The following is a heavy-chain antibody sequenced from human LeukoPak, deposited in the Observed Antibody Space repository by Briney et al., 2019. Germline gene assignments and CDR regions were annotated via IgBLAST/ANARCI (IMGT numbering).Heavy chain of an antibody. V-gene: IGHV3-11*06. Sequence: GGSLRLSCAASGFTFNDYYMSWIRQAPGKGLEWVSYISNRSSFTNYADSVKGRFTISRDNAKNSLYLQMNSLRAEDTAVYYCARDGQYSSGWYKGGMDVWGKGTTVTVSS. CDR1: GFTFNDYY. D-gene: IGHD6-19*01. J-gene: IGHJ6*04. CDR2: ISNRSSFT. CDR3: ARDGQYSSGWYKGGMDV.